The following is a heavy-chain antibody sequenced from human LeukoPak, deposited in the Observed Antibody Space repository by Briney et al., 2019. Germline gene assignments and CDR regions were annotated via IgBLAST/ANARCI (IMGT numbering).Heavy chain of an antibody. D-gene: IGHD3-10*01. J-gene: IGHJ4*02. CDR3: AKDLWDYYGSGSTFDY. CDR2: ISYDGSNK. V-gene: IGHV3-30*18. Sequence: EAGGSLRLSCAASGFTFSSYGMHWVRQAPGKGLEWVAVISYDGSNKYYADSVKGRFTISRDNSKNTLYLQMNSLRAEDTAVYYCAKDLWDYYGSGSTFDYWGQGTLVTVSS. CDR1: GFTFSSYG.